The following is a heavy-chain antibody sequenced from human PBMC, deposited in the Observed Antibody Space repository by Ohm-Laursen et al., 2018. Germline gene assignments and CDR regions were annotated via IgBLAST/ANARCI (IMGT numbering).Heavy chain of an antibody. CDR2: IYYRANT. V-gene: IGHV4-39*01. CDR3: ASGWLVHYFDF. D-gene: IGHD6-19*01. Sequence: SQTLSLTCTVSGGSISSSSYYWGWIRQPPGKGLEWIGTIYYRANTYYNPSLRSRVTISVDTSKNQFSLRLSSVTAADTALYYCASGWLVHYFDFWGQGTLVTVSS. CDR1: GGSISSSSYY. J-gene: IGHJ4*02.